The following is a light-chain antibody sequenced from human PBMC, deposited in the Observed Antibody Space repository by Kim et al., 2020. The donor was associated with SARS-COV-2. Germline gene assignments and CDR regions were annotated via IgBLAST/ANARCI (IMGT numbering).Light chain of an antibody. CDR3: LQDYIYPLT. Sequence: AVQMTQSPSSLSASVGDRVTITCRASQAIRNDVGWYQQKAGKAPKLLMYAASTLHSGVPSRFSGSGSDTDLTLTITNLQPEDSATYYCLQDYIYPLTFGGGTKVDIK. J-gene: IGKJ4*01. V-gene: IGKV1-6*01. CDR2: AAS. CDR1: QAIRND.